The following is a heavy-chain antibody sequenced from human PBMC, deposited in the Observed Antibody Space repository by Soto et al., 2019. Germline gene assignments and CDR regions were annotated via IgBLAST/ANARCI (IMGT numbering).Heavy chain of an antibody. CDR2: IRSKAYNYAT. V-gene: IGHV3-73*01. CDR3: TRQIPLTTWDDALDI. CDR1: GFTFSDSA. Sequence: GGSLRLSCTASGFTFSDSAMHWVRQAPGKGLEWVGHIRSKAYNYATAYAASVKGRFTISRDDSKSTASLQMNSLKTEDTAVYYCTRQIPLTTWDDALDIWGQGTMVTVS. J-gene: IGHJ3*02. D-gene: IGHD3-22*01.